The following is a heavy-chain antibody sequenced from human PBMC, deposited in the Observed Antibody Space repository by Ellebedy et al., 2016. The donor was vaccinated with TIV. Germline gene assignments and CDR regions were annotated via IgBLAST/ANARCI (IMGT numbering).Heavy chain of an antibody. CDR2: ISYDGGYK. V-gene: IGHV3-30*18. J-gene: IGHJ4*02. Sequence: GGSLRLXXAASGFTFSTFGMHWVRQAPGKGLEWVAGISYDGGYKSYAHSVKGHFTISRDNARTTLYLQMNSLRPEDTAVYYCANGLYKASSGAEFDYWGLGTRVTVSS. CDR1: GFTFSTFG. CDR3: ANGLYKASSGAEFDY. D-gene: IGHD3-10*01.